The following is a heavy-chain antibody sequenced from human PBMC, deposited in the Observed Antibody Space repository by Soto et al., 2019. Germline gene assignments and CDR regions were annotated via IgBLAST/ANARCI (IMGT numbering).Heavy chain of an antibody. CDR3: ARTRAAGYNWFDP. D-gene: IGHD6-13*01. CDR2: IIPIFGTA. J-gene: IGHJ5*02. Sequence: ASVNVSCKASGGTFSSYAISWVRQAPGQGLEWMGGIIPIFGTANYAQKFQGRVTITADKSTSTAYMELSSLRSEDTAVYYCARTRAAGYNWFDPWGQGTLVTVSS. CDR1: GGTFSSYA. V-gene: IGHV1-69*06.